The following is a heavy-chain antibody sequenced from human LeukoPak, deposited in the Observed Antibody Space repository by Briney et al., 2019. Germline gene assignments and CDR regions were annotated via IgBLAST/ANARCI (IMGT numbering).Heavy chain of an antibody. CDR1: GGSISSYY. V-gene: IGHV4-59*01. Sequence: PSETLSLTCTASGGSISSYYWSWIRQPPGKGLEWIGYIYYSGSTNYNPSLKSRVTISVDTSKNQFSLKLSSVTAADTAVYYCARGYSSSSPFGYWGQGTLVTVSS. CDR2: IYYSGST. CDR3: ARGYSSSSPFGY. D-gene: IGHD6-6*01. J-gene: IGHJ4*02.